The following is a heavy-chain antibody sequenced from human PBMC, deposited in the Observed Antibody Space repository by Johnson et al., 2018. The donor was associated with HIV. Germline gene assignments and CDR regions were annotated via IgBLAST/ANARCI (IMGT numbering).Heavy chain of an antibody. CDR3: ARSGGYPNAFDI. V-gene: IGHV3-66*02. Sequence: VQLVESGGGLIQPGGSLKLSCTASGFTFSNAWMNWVRQAPGKGLEWVSVIYSGGRTYYADSVKGRFTISRDNSKNTLYLQMNSLRAEDTALYYCARSGGYPNAFDIWGQGTMVTVSS. CDR2: IYSGGRT. D-gene: IGHD6-13*01. J-gene: IGHJ3*02. CDR1: GFTFSNAW.